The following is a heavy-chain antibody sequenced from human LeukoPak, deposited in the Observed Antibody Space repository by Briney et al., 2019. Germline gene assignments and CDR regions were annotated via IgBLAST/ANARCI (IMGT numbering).Heavy chain of an antibody. D-gene: IGHD3-10*01. J-gene: IGHJ4*02. CDR3: ARVGLYYGSGGTDY. Sequence: SETLSLTCAVYGGSFSGYYWSWIRQPPGKGLEWIGEINHSGSTNYNPSLKSRVTISVDTSKNQFSLKLSSVTAADTAVYYCARVGLYYGSGGTDYWGQGTLVTVSS. V-gene: IGHV4-34*01. CDR2: INHSGST. CDR1: GGSFSGYY.